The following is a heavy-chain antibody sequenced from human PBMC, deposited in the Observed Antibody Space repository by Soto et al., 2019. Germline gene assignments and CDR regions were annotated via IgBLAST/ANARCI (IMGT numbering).Heavy chain of an antibody. D-gene: IGHD1-26*01. V-gene: IGHV3-23*01. CDR1: GFTFSSYA. J-gene: IGHJ4*02. CDR2: LSGGGGST. Sequence: GGSLRLSCAASGFTFSSYAMSWVRQAPGKGLEWVSGLSGGGGSTYYADSVKGRFTISRDNSKNTLYLQMKSLRDEDTAVYYCAKDRGSGSYYTGWGQGTLVTVSS. CDR3: AKDRGSGSYYTG.